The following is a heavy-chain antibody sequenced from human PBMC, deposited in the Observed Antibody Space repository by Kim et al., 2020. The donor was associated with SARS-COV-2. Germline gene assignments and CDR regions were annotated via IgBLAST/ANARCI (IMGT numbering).Heavy chain of an antibody. Sequence: ASVKVSCKASGYTFTGYYMHWVRQAPGQGLEWMGWINPNSGGTNYAQKFQGRVTMTRDTSISTAYMELSRLRSDDTAVYYCARVAVYYYDSSGYYYPMIDAFDIWGQGTMVTVSS. D-gene: IGHD3-22*01. CDR2: INPNSGGT. J-gene: IGHJ3*02. CDR3: ARVAVYYYDSSGYYYPMIDAFDI. CDR1: GYTFTGYY. V-gene: IGHV1-2*02.